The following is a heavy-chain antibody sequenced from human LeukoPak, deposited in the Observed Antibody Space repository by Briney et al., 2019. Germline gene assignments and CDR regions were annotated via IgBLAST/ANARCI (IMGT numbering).Heavy chain of an antibody. J-gene: IGHJ4*02. CDR2: ISTSARDT. CDR3: ARQLGYCNDGSCYFDY. Sequence: PGGSLILSCSASGFTFNSYAMSWVRQPSGRGQQWLSAISTSARDTYYADSVTGRFTISRDNSRNPLHLQMNSLRAEDTAVYFCARQLGYCNDGSCYFDYWGQGTLVTVSS. V-gene: IGHV3-23*01. D-gene: IGHD2-15*01. CDR1: GFTFNSYA.